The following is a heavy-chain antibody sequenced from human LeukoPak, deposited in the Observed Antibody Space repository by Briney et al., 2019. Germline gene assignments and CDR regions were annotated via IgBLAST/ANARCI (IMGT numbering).Heavy chain of an antibody. J-gene: IGHJ6*04. D-gene: IGHD4-17*01. CDR3: ARDGTTVTTDAMDV. CDR2: IYTSGST. V-gene: IGHV4-4*07. Sequence: PSETLSLTCTVSGGSISSYYWSWIRQPAGKGLEWIGRIYTSGSTNYNPSLKSRVTMSVDTSKNQFSLKLSSVTAADTAVCYCARDGTTVTTDAMDVWGKGTTVTVSS. CDR1: GGSISSYY.